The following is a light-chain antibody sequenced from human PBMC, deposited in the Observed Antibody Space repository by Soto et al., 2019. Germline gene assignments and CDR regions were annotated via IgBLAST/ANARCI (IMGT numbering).Light chain of an antibody. Sequence: EIVLTPSPGTLSLSPCDRATLYCRASQSVSRSYLGWYQQKPGQAPRLLMYGASIRAAGVPDRFSGSGSGTEFTLTISRLEPEDLTVYYCHHYETFGQGTKVDNK. CDR2: GAS. CDR1: QSVSRSY. CDR3: HHYET. J-gene: IGKJ1*01. V-gene: IGKV3-20*01.